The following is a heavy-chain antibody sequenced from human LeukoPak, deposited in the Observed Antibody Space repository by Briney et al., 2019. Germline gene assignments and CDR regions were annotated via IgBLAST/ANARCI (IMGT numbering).Heavy chain of an antibody. V-gene: IGHV3-33*01. Sequence: PGGSLRLSCAASGXTFSNHGMHWVRQAPGKGLEWVGLIWYDGSNKEYAESVKGRFTISRDNSKNTLYLQMNSLRDEDTAVYYCARDQGTSTTAPKRKGRFDPWGQGTLVTVSS. J-gene: IGHJ5*02. CDR1: GXTFSNHG. CDR2: IWYDGSNK. D-gene: IGHD1-1*01. CDR3: ARDQGTSTTAPKRKGRFDP.